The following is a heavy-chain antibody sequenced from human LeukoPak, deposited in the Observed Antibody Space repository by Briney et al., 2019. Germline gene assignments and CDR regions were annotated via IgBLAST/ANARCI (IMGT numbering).Heavy chain of an antibody. Sequence: GGSLRLSCAASGFIFSTYSMNWVRQAPGKGLEWVSSISSSSTYIYYADSLKDRFTISRDNAKNSLYLQMNSLRAEDTAVYYCARVQVVPAAMLYYFNYWGQGTLVTVSS. D-gene: IGHD2-2*01. CDR2: ISSSSTYI. CDR1: GFIFSTYS. CDR3: ARVQVVPAAMLYYFNY. V-gene: IGHV3-21*01. J-gene: IGHJ4*02.